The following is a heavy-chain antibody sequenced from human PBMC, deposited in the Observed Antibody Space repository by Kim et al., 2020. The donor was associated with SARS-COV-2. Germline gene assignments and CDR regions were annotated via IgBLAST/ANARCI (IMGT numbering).Heavy chain of an antibody. J-gene: IGHJ5*02. Sequence: SETLSLTCTVSGGSISSGGYYWSWIRQHPGKGLEWIGYIYYSGSTYYNPSLKSRVTISVDTSKNQFSLKLSSVTAADTAVYYCARDRADWNYGPGFDPWGQGTLVTVSS. CDR2: IYYSGST. CDR1: GGSISSGGYY. D-gene: IGHD1-7*01. CDR3: ARDRADWNYGPGFDP. V-gene: IGHV4-31*03.